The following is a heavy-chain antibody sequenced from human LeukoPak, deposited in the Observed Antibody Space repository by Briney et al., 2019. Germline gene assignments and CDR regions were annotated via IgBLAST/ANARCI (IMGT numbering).Heavy chain of an antibody. V-gene: IGHV3-21*01. CDR3: ARDISSGWYHAFDI. J-gene: IGHJ3*02. CDR2: ISSSSSYI. D-gene: IGHD6-19*01. Sequence: GGSLRLSCVASGFIFSDYSMDWVRQAPGKGLEWVSSISSSSSYIYYADSVKGRFTISRDNAKNSLYLQMNSLRAEDTAVYYCARDISSGWYHAFDIWGQGTMVTVSS. CDR1: GFIFSDYS.